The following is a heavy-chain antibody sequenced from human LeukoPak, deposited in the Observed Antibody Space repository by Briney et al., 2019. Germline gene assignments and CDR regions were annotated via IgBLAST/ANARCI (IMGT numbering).Heavy chain of an antibody. Sequence: SETLSLTCTVSGGSISSGSYYWRWIRQPAGKGLEWIGRIYTSGSTNYNPSLKSRVTISVDTSKNQFSLKLSSVTAADTAVYYCARDGGTYYDILTGYYDAFDIWGQGTMVTVSS. CDR1: GGSISSGSYY. D-gene: IGHD3-9*01. V-gene: IGHV4-61*02. CDR3: ARDGGTYYDILTGYYDAFDI. J-gene: IGHJ3*02. CDR2: IYTSGST.